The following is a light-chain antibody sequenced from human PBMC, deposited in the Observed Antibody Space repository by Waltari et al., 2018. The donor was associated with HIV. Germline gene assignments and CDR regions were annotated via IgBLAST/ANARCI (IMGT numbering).Light chain of an antibody. J-gene: IGLJ2*01. Sequence: QSALTQPPSASGSPGQSVTMSCTGTSSDIGGYNYVSWYQQNPGKAPKLIMTEVTKRPSGVPDRCSGSKSGNTASLTVSGLQAEDEEHYYCSTYAPTNKFYVLFGGGTTLTVL. V-gene: IGLV2-8*01. CDR2: EVT. CDR1: SSDIGGYNY. CDR3: STYAPTNKFYVL.